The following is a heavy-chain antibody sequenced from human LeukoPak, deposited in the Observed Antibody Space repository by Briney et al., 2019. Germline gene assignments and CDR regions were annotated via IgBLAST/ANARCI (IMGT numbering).Heavy chain of an antibody. V-gene: IGHV1-46*01. CDR3: ARHGDGAENLQH. J-gene: IGHJ1*01. CDR1: GYTFTYYY. CDR2: INPSGGST. Sequence: ASVKVSCKASGYTFTYYYMHWVRQAPGQGLEWMGIINPSGGSTSYAQKFQGRVTMTRDTSTSTVYMELRSLRFEDTSVYYCARHGDGAENLQHWGQGTLVTVSS.